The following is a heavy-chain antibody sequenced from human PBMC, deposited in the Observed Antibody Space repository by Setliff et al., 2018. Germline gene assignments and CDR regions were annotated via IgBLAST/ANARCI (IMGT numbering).Heavy chain of an antibody. J-gene: IGHJ3*02. V-gene: IGHV3-74*01. CDR2: VNSDGSST. Sequence: GSLRLSCAASGFTFVNYWMHWVRQAPGKGLVWVSRVNSDGSSTIYADSVKGRFTISRDNAKNSLYLQMNSLRAEDTAVYYCARALITDILTAYYSPHDAFDIWGQGTMVTVSS. CDR3: ARALITDILTAYYSPHDAFDI. CDR1: GFTFVNYW. D-gene: IGHD3-9*01.